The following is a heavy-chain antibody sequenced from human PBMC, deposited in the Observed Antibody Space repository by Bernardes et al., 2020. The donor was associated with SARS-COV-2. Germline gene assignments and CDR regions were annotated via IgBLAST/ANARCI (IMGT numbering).Heavy chain of an antibody. J-gene: IGHJ6*02. D-gene: IGHD3-3*01. CDR1: GFTFSSYG. CDR3: ARDDYTSYYDFWSGYPYYYYYGMDV. V-gene: IGHV3-33*01. CDR2: IWYDGSNK. Sequence: GGSLRLSCAASGFTFSSYGMPWVRQAPGKGLEWVAVIWYDGSNKYYADSVKGRFTISRDNSKNTLYLQMNSLRAEDTAVYYCARDDYTSYYDFWSGYPYYYYYGMDVWGQGTTVTVSS.